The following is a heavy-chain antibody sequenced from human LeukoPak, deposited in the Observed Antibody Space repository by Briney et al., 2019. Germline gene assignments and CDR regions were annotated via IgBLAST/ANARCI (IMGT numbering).Heavy chain of an antibody. V-gene: IGHV4-34*01. CDR3: ARPKYSSSWYVDAVDY. D-gene: IGHD6-13*01. J-gene: IGHJ4*02. CDR1: GGSFSGYY. Sequence: PSETLSLTCAVYGGSFSGYYWSWIRQPPGKGPEWIGSIYYSGSTYYNPSLKSRVTISVDTSKNQFSLKLSSVTAADTAVYYCARPKYSSSWYVDAVDYWGQGTLVTVSS. CDR2: IYYSGST.